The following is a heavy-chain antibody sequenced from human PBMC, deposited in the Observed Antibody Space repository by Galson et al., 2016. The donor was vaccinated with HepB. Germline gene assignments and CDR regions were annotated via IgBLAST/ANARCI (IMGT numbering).Heavy chain of an antibody. CDR3: ARAVDRGYGSGWNYIGYKGFDP. J-gene: IGHJ5*02. D-gene: IGHD6-19*01. V-gene: IGHV1-69*13. Sequence: SVKVSCKASGGSFSSFAISWVRQAPGQGLEWMGGVIPIFGTPNYAQKFQGRVTIAADESASTAYMELNSLTSEDTATYYCARAVDRGYGSGWNYIGYKGFDPRGQGTLVTVSS. CDR2: VIPIFGTP. CDR1: GGSFSSFA.